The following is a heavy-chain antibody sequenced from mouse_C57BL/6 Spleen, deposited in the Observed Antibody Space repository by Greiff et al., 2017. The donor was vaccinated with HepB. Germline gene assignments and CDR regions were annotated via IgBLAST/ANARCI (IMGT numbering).Heavy chain of an antibody. D-gene: IGHD1-1*01. CDR3: ARDLRGFAY. CDR2: ISYDGSN. V-gene: IGHV3-6*01. J-gene: IGHJ3*01. Sequence: EVQLQESGPGLVKPSQSLSLTCSVTGYSITSGYYWNWIRQFPGNKLEWMGYISYDGSNNYNPSLKNRISITRDTSKNQFFLKLNSVTTEDTATYYRARDLRGFAYWGQGTLVTVSA. CDR1: GYSITSGYY.